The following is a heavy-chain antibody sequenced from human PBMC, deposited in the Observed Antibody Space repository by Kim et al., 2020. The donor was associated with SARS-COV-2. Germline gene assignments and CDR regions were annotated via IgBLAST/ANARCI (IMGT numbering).Heavy chain of an antibody. Sequence: SETLSLTCAVYGGSFSGYYWSWIRQPPGKGLEWIGEINHSGSTNYNPSLKSRVTISVDTSKNQFSLKLSSVTAADTAVYYCARERRGLRFLEWLSLYYF. J-gene: IGHJ4*01. D-gene: IGHD3-3*01. CDR2: INHSGST. CDR1: GGSFSGYY. V-gene: IGHV4-34*01. CDR3: ARERRGLRFLEWLSLYYF.